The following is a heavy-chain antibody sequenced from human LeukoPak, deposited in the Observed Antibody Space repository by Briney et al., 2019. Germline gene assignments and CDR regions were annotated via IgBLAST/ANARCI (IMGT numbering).Heavy chain of an antibody. V-gene: IGHV1-2*06. J-gene: IGHJ4*02. CDR1: GYTFTGYY. D-gene: IGHD2-15*01. CDR3: ASIGYCSGGSCYRGRGPDDY. CDR2: INPNSGGT. Sequence: ASVKVSCKASGYTFTGYYMHWVRQAPGQGLEWMGRINPNSGGTNYAQKFQGRVTMTRDTSISTACMELSRLRSDDTAVYYCASIGYCSGGSCYRGRGPDDYWGQGTLVTVSS.